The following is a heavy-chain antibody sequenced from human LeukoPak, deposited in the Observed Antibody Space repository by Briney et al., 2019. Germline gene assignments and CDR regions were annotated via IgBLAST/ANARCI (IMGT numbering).Heavy chain of an antibody. CDR1: GGSISSSGYY. J-gene: IGHJ4*02. D-gene: IGHD5-18*01. CDR3: VSPRGFSYGYFGY. V-gene: IGHV4-39*01. CDR2: IYYSKNT. Sequence: SETLSLTCTVSGGSISSSGYYWGWIRQPPGKGLEWIGSIYYSKNTYYNPSLKSRVTISADTSKNQFSLTLGSVSATDTAVYYCVSPRGFSYGYFGYWGQGTLVTVSS.